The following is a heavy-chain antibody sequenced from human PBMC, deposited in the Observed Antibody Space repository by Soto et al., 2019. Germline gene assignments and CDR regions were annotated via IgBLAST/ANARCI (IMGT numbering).Heavy chain of an antibody. V-gene: IGHV4-39*01. CDR1: GGSITSSGYY. J-gene: IGHJ5*02. CDR3: ATQEVGGSYVYTFDP. Sequence: SETLCLTCTVAGGSITSSGYYWGWIRQPPGKGLEWIGSIYYSGSTYYNPSLKSRVTISVDTSKNQFSLKLSSVTAADTAVYYCATQEVGGSYVYTFDPWGQGTLVTVSS. CDR2: IYYSGST. D-gene: IGHD1-26*01.